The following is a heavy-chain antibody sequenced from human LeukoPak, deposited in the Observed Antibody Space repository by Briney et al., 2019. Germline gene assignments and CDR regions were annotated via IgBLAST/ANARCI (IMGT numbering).Heavy chain of an antibody. J-gene: IGHJ4*02. D-gene: IGHD6-13*01. V-gene: IGHV4-59*08. Sequence: SETLSLTCTVSGGSISSYYWSWIRQPPGKGLEWIGYIYYSGSTNYNPSLKSRVTISVDTSKNQFSLKLSSVTAADTAVYYCARSRRPIAAAGSYFDYWGQGTLVTVSS. CDR2: IYYSGST. CDR3: ARSRRPIAAAGSYFDY. CDR1: GGSISSYY.